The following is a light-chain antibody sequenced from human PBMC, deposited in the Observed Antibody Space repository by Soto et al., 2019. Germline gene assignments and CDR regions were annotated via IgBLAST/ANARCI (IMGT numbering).Light chain of an antibody. V-gene: IGKV3-20*01. CDR3: QQYGSPPA. CDR1: QSVTSSY. J-gene: IGKJ4*01. CDR2: GAS. Sequence: EIVLTQSPGTLSLSPGERATLSCRASQSVTSSYLAWYQQKPGQAPRLLIYGASSRATGIPDRFSGSGSGTDFTLTISRLHHEDLEVYYCQQYGSPPAFGGGTKVEIK.